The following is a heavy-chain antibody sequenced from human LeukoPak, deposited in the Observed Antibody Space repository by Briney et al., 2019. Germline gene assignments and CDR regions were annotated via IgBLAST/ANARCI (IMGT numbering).Heavy chain of an antibody. CDR2: IWYDGSNK. J-gene: IGHJ3*02. CDR3: ARGGYDSSGYYPNAPDAFDI. Sequence: GGSLRLSCAASGFTFSSYGMHWVRQAPGKGLEWVAVIWYDGSNKYYADSVKGRFTISRDNSKNTLYLQMNSLRAEDTAVYYCARGGYDSSGYYPNAPDAFDIWGQGTMVTVSS. CDR1: GFTFSSYG. V-gene: IGHV3-33*01. D-gene: IGHD3-22*01.